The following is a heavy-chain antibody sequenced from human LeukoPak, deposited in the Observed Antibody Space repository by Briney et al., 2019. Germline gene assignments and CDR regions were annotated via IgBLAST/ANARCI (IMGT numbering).Heavy chain of an antibody. D-gene: IGHD3-22*01. J-gene: IGHJ4*02. V-gene: IGHV4-4*07. CDR3: ARHYYDSSGYGGPRFDY. CDR1: GGSISSYY. Sequence: PSETLSLTCTVSGGSISSYYWSWIRQPAGKGLEWIGRIYTSGSTYYNPSLKSRVTISVDTSKNQFSLKLSSVTAADTAVYYCARHYYDSSGYGGPRFDYWGQGTLVTVSS. CDR2: IYTSGST.